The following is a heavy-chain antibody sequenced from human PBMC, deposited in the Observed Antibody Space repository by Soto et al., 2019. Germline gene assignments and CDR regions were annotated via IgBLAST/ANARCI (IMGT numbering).Heavy chain of an antibody. CDR1: SGSISGRSW. D-gene: IGHD6-19*01. V-gene: IGHV4-4*02. Sequence: QVQLQESGPGLVKPSGTLSLTCAVSSGSISGRSWWSWVRQPPGKGLEWIGEIYHNGNTNYNPSLKSRVTISVDKSKTQFSLKLSSVTAADTAVYYCARDPGDGSGWSDWGQGTLVTVSS. CDR3: ARDPGDGSGWSD. CDR2: IYHNGNT. J-gene: IGHJ4*02.